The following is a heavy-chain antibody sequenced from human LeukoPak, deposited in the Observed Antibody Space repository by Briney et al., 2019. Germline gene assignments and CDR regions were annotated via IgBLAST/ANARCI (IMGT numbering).Heavy chain of an antibody. Sequence: GGSLRLSCAASGFTFSSYWMHWVRQAPGKGLEWVSGISWNSGSIGYADSVKGRFTISRDNAKNSLYLQMNSLRAEDTALNYCARGDYDILTGYYTVFDYWGQGTLVTVSS. J-gene: IGHJ4*02. CDR3: ARGDYDILTGYYTVFDY. CDR1: GFTFSSYW. D-gene: IGHD3-9*01. CDR2: ISWNSGSI. V-gene: IGHV3-9*01.